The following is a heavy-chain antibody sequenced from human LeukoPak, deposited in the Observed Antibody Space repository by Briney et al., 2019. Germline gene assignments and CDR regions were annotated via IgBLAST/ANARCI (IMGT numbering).Heavy chain of an antibody. CDR2: ISGSGGST. Sequence: GGSLRLSCAASGFNFSSYAMSWVRQAPGKGLEWVSAISGSGGSTYCADSVKGRFTISRDNSKNTLYLQMNSLRAEDTAVYYCAKEGYYDSSGYYYYYYYYYMDVWGKGTTVTVSS. J-gene: IGHJ6*03. CDR1: GFNFSSYA. CDR3: AKEGYYDSSGYYYYYYYYYMDV. D-gene: IGHD3-22*01. V-gene: IGHV3-23*01.